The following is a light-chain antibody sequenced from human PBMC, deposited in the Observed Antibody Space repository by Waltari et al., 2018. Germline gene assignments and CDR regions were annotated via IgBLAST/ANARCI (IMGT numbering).Light chain of an antibody. CDR3: QQSYSTSTT. CDR1: QSISSY. J-gene: IGKJ1*01. CDR2: AAS. V-gene: IGKV1-39*01. Sequence: DIQMTQTPPSLSASVGDRVTITCRASQSISSYLNWYQQKPGKAPKLLIYAASSLQSGVPSRFSGSGSGTDFTLTISSLQPEDFATYYCQQSYSTSTTFGQGTKVEIK.